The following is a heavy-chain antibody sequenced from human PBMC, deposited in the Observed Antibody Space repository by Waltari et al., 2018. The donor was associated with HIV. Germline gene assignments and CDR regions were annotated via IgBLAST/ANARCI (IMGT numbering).Heavy chain of an antibody. CDR2: ISSSGSTI. V-gene: IGHV3-48*03. D-gene: IGHD6-13*01. CDR1: GFTFSSSD. J-gene: IGHJ4*02. Sequence: EVQLVESGGGLVQPGGSLSPPCAASGFTFSSSDMHWVRLAPGKGLEWVTYISSSGSTIYYADSVKGRFTISRDNAKNSLYLQMNSLRAEDTAVYYCARCRGVMAAAGLDYWGQGTLVTVSS. CDR3: ARCRGVMAAAGLDY.